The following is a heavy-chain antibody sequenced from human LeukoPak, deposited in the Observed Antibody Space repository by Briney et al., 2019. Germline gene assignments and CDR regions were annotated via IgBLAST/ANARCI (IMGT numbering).Heavy chain of an antibody. Sequence: GASVKVSCKASGYTFTSYDINWVRQAPGQGLEWMGRIIPILGIANYAQRFQGRVTITADKSTSTAYMELSSLRSEDTAVYYCARAYYYDSSGYYHPLLDYWGQGTLVTVSS. CDR1: GYTFTSYD. CDR3: ARAYYYDSSGYYHPLLDY. V-gene: IGHV1-69*04. CDR2: IIPILGIA. J-gene: IGHJ4*02. D-gene: IGHD3-22*01.